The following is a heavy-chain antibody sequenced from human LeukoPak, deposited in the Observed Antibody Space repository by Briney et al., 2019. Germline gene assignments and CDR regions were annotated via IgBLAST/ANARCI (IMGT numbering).Heavy chain of an antibody. CDR2: MNPNSGNT. Sequence: ASVKVSCKASGYTFTSYDINWVRQATGQGLEWMGWMNPNSGNTGYAQKFQGRVTMTRNTSISTAYMELSSLRSEDTAVYYCARGSWWGGNFHYWGQGTLVTVSS. CDR1: GYTFTSYD. J-gene: IGHJ4*02. CDR3: ARGSWWGGNFHY. V-gene: IGHV1-8*01. D-gene: IGHD2-8*02.